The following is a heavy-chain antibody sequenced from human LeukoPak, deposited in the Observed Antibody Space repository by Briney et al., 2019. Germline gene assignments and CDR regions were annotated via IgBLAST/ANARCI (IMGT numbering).Heavy chain of an antibody. CDR2: INWNGDST. CDR1: RFTFNDYG. Sequence: GGSLRLSCAASRFTFNDYGMSWVRQAPGKGLEWVSSINWNGDSTVYTDSVKGRFTISRDNAKNSLYLQMNSLRAEDTAVYYCARQKPYCSSTSCYVFDYWGQGTLVTVSS. CDR3: ARQKPYCSSTSCYVFDY. V-gene: IGHV3-20*04. J-gene: IGHJ4*02. D-gene: IGHD2-2*01.